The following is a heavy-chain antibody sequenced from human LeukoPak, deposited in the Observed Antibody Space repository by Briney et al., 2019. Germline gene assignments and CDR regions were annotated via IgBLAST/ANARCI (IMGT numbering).Heavy chain of an antibody. CDR1: GFTFSSYG. CDR2: ISYDGSNK. CDR3: ATENWGYYFDY. Sequence: PGGSLRLSCAASGFTFSSYGMHWVRQAPGKGLEWVAVISYDGSNKYYADSVKGRFTISRDNSKNTLYLQMNSLRAEDTAVYYCATENWGYYFDYWGQGTLVTVSS. V-gene: IGHV3-30*03. D-gene: IGHD7-27*01. J-gene: IGHJ4*02.